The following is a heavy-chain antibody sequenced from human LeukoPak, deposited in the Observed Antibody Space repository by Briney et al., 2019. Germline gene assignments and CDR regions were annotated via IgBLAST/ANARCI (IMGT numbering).Heavy chain of an antibody. J-gene: IGHJ4*02. Sequence: PSETLSLTCAVYGGSFSGYYWSWIRQPPGKGLEWIGEINHSGSTNYNPSLKSRVTISVDTSKNQFSLKLSSVTAVDTAVYYCRLGGSGSYYPFDYWGQGTLVTVSS. CDR3: RLGGSGSYYPFDY. D-gene: IGHD3-10*01. CDR1: GGSFSGYY. CDR2: INHSGST. V-gene: IGHV4-34*01.